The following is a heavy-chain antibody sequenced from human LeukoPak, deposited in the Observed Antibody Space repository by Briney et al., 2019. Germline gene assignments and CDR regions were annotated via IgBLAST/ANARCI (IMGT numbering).Heavy chain of an antibody. CDR2: IYYSGST. CDR3: ANSIDFDYGDYYFDY. CDR1: GGSISSYH. D-gene: IGHD4-17*01. V-gene: IGHV4-59*08. J-gene: IGHJ4*02. Sequence: SETLSLTCTVSGGSISSYHWSWIRQPPGKGLECIGYIYYSGSTHYNPSLKSRVTISLDTSKNQFSLKLSSVTAADTAVYYCANSIDFDYGDYYFDYWGQGALVTISS.